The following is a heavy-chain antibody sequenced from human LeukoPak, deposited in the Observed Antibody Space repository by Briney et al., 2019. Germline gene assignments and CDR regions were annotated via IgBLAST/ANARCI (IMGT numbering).Heavy chain of an antibody. J-gene: IGHJ4*02. Sequence: SETLSLTCTVSGYSISSGYYWGWIRQPPGKGLEWIGSIYHSGSTYYNPSLKSRVTISVDTSKNQFSLKLSSVTAADTAVYYCARASYSSSSLSYYFDYWGQGTLVTVSS. D-gene: IGHD6-13*01. CDR1: GYSISSGYY. CDR3: ARASYSSSSLSYYFDY. V-gene: IGHV4-38-2*02. CDR2: IYHSGST.